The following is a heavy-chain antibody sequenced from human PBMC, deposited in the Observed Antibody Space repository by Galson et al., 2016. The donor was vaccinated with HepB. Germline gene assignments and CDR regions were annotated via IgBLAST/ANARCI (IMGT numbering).Heavy chain of an antibody. CDR3: AKRHEYCPPVGCSVDS. Sequence: SLRLSCAASGFTFWNTWLNWVRQVPGKGLEWVAADSMDGRRKFYADSVKGRFTISRDNSNNMLFLQMSSLRVDDTAVYYCAKRHEYCPPVGCSVDSWGQGTLVSVSS. J-gene: IGHJ4*02. CDR2: DSMDGRRK. CDR1: GFTFWNTW. D-gene: IGHD2/OR15-2a*01. V-gene: IGHV3-30*18.